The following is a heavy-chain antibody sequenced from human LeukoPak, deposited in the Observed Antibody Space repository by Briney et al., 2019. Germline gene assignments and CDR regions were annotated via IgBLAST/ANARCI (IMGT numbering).Heavy chain of an antibody. CDR3: ASTMSPSFNIPAY. V-gene: IGHV3-21*05. CDR2: ISASSTYI. J-gene: IGHJ4*02. Sequence: GGSLRLSCAASGFTFSSYSMNWVRQAPGKGLEWVSYISASSTYIYYADSVKGRFTISRDNAKNSLYLQMNSLRAEDTAVYYCASTMSPSFNIPAYWGQGTLVTVSS. D-gene: IGHD2-21*01. CDR1: GFTFSSYS.